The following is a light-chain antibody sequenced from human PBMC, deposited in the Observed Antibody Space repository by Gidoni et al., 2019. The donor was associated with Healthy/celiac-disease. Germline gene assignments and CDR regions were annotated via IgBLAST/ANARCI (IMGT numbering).Light chain of an antibody. Sequence: DIQMTQSPSTLSASVGDRVTITCRASQRISSWLAWYQQKPGKAPKLLIYKASSLESGVPSRFSGSGSVTEFTLTISSLQPDDFATYYCQQYNSYSALTFGGGTKVEIK. J-gene: IGKJ4*01. V-gene: IGKV1-5*03. CDR3: QQYNSYSALT. CDR1: QRISSW. CDR2: KAS.